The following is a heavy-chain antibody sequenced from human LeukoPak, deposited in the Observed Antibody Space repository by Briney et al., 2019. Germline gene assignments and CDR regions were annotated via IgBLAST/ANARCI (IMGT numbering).Heavy chain of an antibody. CDR3: ARDRGAYCGGDCQYYFDY. Sequence: SVKVSCKASGGTFSSYAISWVRQAPGQGLERMGRIIPIFGTANYAQKFQGRVTITTDESTSTAYMELSSLRSEDTAVYYCARDRGAYCGGDCQYYFDYWGQGTLVTVSS. V-gene: IGHV1-69*05. CDR2: IIPIFGTA. CDR1: GGTFSSYA. J-gene: IGHJ4*02. D-gene: IGHD2-21*01.